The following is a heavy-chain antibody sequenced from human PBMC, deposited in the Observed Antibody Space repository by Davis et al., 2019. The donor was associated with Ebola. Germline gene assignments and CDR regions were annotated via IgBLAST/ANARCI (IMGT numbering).Heavy chain of an antibody. D-gene: IGHD2-2*01. J-gene: IGHJ4*02. Sequence: GESLKISCAASGFTFSSYSMNWVRQAPGKGLEWVSSISSSSSYIYYADSVKGRFTISRDNAKNSLYLQMNSLRAEDTAVYYCARVFRGYCSSTSCSSFDYWGQGTLVTVSS. V-gene: IGHV3-21*01. CDR3: ARVFRGYCSSTSCSSFDY. CDR1: GFTFSSYS. CDR2: ISSSSSYI.